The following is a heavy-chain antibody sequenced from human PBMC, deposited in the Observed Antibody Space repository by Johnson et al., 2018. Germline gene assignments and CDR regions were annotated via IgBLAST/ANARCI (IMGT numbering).Heavy chain of an antibody. Sequence: QVQLVQSGGGVVQPGRSXRLSCAASGFTFSSYAMHWVRQAPGKGLEWVAVISYDGSNKYYADSVKGRFTISRDNSKNTLYLQMNSLRAEDTAGYYCARGLSSGWDYYYYYMDVWGKGTTVTVSS. V-gene: IGHV3-30-3*01. CDR1: GFTFSSYA. CDR3: ARGLSSGWDYYYYYMDV. D-gene: IGHD6-19*01. J-gene: IGHJ6*03. CDR2: ISYDGSNK.